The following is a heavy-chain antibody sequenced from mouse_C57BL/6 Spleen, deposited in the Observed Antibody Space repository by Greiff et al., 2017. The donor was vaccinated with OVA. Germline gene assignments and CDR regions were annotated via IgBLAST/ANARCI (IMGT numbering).Heavy chain of an antibody. Sequence: VMLVESGPGLVQPSQSLSITCTVSGFSLTSYGVHWVRQSPGKGLEWLGVIWSGGSTDYNAAFISRLSISKDNSKSQVFFKMNSLQADDTAIYYCARVYSSNFDYWGQGTTLTVSS. CDR3: ARVYSSNFDY. J-gene: IGHJ2*01. D-gene: IGHD2-5*01. V-gene: IGHV2-2*01. CDR1: GFSLTSYG. CDR2: IWSGGST.